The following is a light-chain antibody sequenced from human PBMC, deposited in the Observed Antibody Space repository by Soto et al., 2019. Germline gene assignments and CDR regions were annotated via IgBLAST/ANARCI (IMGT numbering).Light chain of an antibody. CDR3: SSKSPDF. CDR1: SSGIRDYNY. Sequence: QSALTQPASVSGSPGQSITISCTGTSSGIRDYNYVSWYQQLPGNAPKLIMYEVSNRPSGISNRFSGSKSGNTASLTISGLQAEDESYYSCSSKSPDFFGTGTKLTVL. V-gene: IGLV2-14*01. CDR2: EVS. J-gene: IGLJ1*01.